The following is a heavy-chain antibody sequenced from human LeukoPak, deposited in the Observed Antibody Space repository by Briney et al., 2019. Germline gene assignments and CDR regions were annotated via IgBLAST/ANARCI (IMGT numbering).Heavy chain of an antibody. V-gene: IGHV3-11*04. CDR2: ISRSGSTK. Sequence: AGGSLRLSCAASGFTFSDYNMRWIRQAPGKGLEWVSSISRSGSTKYYADSVKGRFTISRDNAKNSLYLQMNSLRAEDTAVYYCASDSSSWAGGLDYWGQGTLVTVSS. D-gene: IGHD6-13*01. J-gene: IGHJ4*02. CDR1: GFTFSDYN. CDR3: ASDSSSWAGGLDY.